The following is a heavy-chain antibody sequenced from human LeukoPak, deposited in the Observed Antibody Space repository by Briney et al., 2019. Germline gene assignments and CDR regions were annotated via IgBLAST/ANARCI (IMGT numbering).Heavy chain of an antibody. CDR3: ARQPDRRTIDM. V-gene: IGHV4-4*07. CDR2: IYTSGTT. J-gene: IGHJ3*02. D-gene: IGHD1-14*01. Sequence: PSETLSLTCTVSGGSMSSFYWSWIRQPAGKGLEWVGRIYTSGTTNYNPSLKSRVTMAVDTSKNQFSLNLTSVTAADSAVYYCARQPDRRTIDMWGQGTMVTVPS. CDR1: GGSMSSFY.